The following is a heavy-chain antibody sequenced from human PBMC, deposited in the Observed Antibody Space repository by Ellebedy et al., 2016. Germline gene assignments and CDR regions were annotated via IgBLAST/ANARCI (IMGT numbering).Heavy chain of an antibody. V-gene: IGHV3-7*01. CDR1: GFTFSSYW. CDR2: IKQDGSEK. Sequence: GESLKISCAASGFTFSSYWMSWVRQAPGKGLEWVANIKQDGSEKYYVDSVKGRFTISRDNAKNSLYLQMNSLRAEDTAVYYCARDRYSSSWYPYYYYYYGMDVWGQGTTVTVSS. J-gene: IGHJ6*02. CDR3: ARDRYSSSWYPYYYYYYGMDV. D-gene: IGHD6-13*01.